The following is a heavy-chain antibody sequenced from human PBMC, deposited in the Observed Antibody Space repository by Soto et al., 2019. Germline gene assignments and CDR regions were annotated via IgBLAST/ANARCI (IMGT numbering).Heavy chain of an antibody. D-gene: IGHD1-26*01. Sequence: QITLKESGPTLVKPTQPLTLTCTFSGFSLTTDRVGVGWIRQPPGEALEWLAVIYWDDSKTYRPSLESRLTITKDTSKHQVALTMTNMDSLDTATYYCAHAYGGRSLYWGQGTLVTVSS. CDR1: GFSLTTDRVG. CDR2: IYWDDSK. CDR3: AHAYGGRSLY. V-gene: IGHV2-5*02. J-gene: IGHJ4*02.